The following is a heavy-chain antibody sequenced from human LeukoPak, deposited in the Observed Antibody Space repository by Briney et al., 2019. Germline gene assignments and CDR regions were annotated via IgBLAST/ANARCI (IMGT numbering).Heavy chain of an antibody. CDR2: INAYNGNT. D-gene: IGHD6-19*01. J-gene: IGHJ5*02. CDR3: ARERRSCAVAGTASRCWFDP. V-gene: IGHV1-18*01. CDR1: GYTLISYG. Sequence: ASVKVSCKASGYTLISYGISWVRQAPGQGLEWMGWINAYNGNTKYAQKFQGRVTMTTDTSTSTAFMELRSLRSDDTAVYYCARERRSCAVAGTASRCWFDPWGQGTLVTVSS.